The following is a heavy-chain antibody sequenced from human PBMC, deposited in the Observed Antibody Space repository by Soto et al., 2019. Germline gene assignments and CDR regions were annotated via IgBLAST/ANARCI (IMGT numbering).Heavy chain of an antibody. CDR2: VHHTGNT. CDR3: ARGREDHVDHHFGHLFDS. V-gene: IGHV4-59*01. J-gene: IGHJ4*02. D-gene: IGHD3-10*01. CDR1: GDSIRDSF. Sequence: TSETLSLTCTVSGDSIRDSFWSWVRQPPGKGLEWIGLVHHTGNTNYNPSLETRVTMLIDASANHFSLTLTSVTPADAAIYYCARGREDHVDHHFGHLFDSWGQGTLVTSPQ.